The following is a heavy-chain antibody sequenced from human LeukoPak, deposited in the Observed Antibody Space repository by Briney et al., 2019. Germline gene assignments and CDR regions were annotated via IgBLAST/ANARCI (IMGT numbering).Heavy chain of an antibody. D-gene: IGHD6-19*01. V-gene: IGHV3-30*01. J-gene: IGHJ6*03. CDR2: ISSEGKDR. CDR3: ARQASALQYSYNYMDV. CDR1: GFTFSNSA. Sequence: GGSLRLSCAASGFTFSNSAIHWVRQAPGKGLEWVSFISSEGKDRNYVESVKGRFIISRDNSKNTMDLQMNSLRPEDTAVYYCARQASALQYSYNYMDVWGKGTTVIVSS.